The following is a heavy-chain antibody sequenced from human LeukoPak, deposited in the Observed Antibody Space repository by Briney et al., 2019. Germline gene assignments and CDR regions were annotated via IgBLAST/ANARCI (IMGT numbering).Heavy chain of an antibody. D-gene: IGHD2-15*01. V-gene: IGHV1-69*13. CDR1: GGTFSSYA. CDR2: IIPIFGTA. Sequence: SVKVSCKASGGTFSSYAISWVRQAPGQGLEWMGGIIPIFGTANYAQKFQGRVTITADESTSTAYMELSSLRSEDTAVYYCTRDGRVAYEMDVWGQGTTVTVSS. CDR3: TRDGRVAYEMDV. J-gene: IGHJ6*02.